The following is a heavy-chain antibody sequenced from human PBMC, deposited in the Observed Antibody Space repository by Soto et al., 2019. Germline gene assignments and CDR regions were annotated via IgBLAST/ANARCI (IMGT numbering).Heavy chain of an antibody. V-gene: IGHV1-69*01. J-gene: IGHJ3*01. D-gene: IGHD2-15*01. CDR2: FIPIIGGG. CDR3: ARRNVSHSNAFDF. CDR1: GGTFRNLA. Sequence: QVQLVQSGAEVKKPGSSVKVSCKASGGTFRNLAINWVRQAPGQGLEWMGGFIPIIGGGINAQKFQGRVTITSDESTSTSYMELSSLKSEDTAMYFCARRNVSHSNAFDFWGQGTMVTVSS.